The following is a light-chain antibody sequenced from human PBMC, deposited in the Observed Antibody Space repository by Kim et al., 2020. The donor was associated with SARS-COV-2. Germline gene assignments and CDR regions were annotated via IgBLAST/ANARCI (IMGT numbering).Light chain of an antibody. V-gene: IGKV3-15*01. Sequence: EIVMTQSPATLSVSPGEGVTLSCRASQSISTNLGWYQQKPGQAPRLLIYTASTRATGIPARFSGSGSGTEFTLTISSLQSEDFAVYCCQQYYGWPWTFGQGTKLEI. CDR3: QQYYGWPWT. CDR2: TAS. CDR1: QSISTN. J-gene: IGKJ1*01.